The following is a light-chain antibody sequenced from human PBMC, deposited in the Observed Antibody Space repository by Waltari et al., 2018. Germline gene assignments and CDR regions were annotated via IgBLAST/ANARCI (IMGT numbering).Light chain of an antibody. CDR2: GND. CDR3: SSYTSNISWV. J-gene: IGLJ3*02. V-gene: IGLV1-44*01. CDR1: SSNIGRDT. Sequence: QSVLTQPPSASGTPGQRVTISCSGSSSNIGRDTVNWYQQVPGTAPKPLIYGNDQRPSGVPDRFSGSKSGTSASLAITGLQSEDEADYYCSSYTSNISWVFGGGTKLTVL.